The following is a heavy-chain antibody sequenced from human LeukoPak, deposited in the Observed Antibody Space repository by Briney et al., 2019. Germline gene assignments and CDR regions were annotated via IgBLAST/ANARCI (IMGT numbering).Heavy chain of an antibody. CDR1: GGSISSGSYY. CDR3: ARVRYDSSGYRAFDI. V-gene: IGHV4-61*02. J-gene: IGHJ3*02. CDR2: IYTSGST. D-gene: IGHD3-22*01. Sequence: SETLSLTCTVSGGSISSGSYYWSWIRQPAGKGLEWIGRIYTSGSTNYNPSLKSRVTISVDTSKNQFSLKLSSVTAADTAVYYCARVRYDSSGYRAFDIWGQGTMVTVSS.